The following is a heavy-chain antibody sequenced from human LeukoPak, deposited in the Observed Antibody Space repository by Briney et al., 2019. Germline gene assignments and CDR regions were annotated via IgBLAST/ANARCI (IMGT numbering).Heavy chain of an antibody. CDR1: GLTFISYA. CDR2: ISYDGCNK. CDR3: ARPPRPGYSSSWYLDY. J-gene: IGHJ4*02. V-gene: IGHV3-30*04. Sequence: GGSLRLSCAASGLTFISYAMHWVRQAPGKGLEWVAVISYDGCNKYYADSVKGRFTISRDNSKNTLYLQMNSLRAEDTAVYYCARPPRPGYSSSWYLDYWGQGTLVTVPS. D-gene: IGHD6-13*01.